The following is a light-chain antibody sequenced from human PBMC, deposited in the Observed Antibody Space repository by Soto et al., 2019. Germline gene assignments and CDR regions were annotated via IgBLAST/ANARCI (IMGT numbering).Light chain of an antibody. Sequence: EIVCSQSQGTLSLSPGERATLSCRASQSVSNRYLAWYQQKPGQAPRLVIYGVSNRATGIPDRFSGSGSATDFTLTISRLEPEDFAVYYCEQYDRSPRTFGQVTKVAIK. CDR2: GVS. CDR3: EQYDRSPRT. J-gene: IGKJ1*01. CDR1: QSVSNRY. V-gene: IGKV3-20*01.